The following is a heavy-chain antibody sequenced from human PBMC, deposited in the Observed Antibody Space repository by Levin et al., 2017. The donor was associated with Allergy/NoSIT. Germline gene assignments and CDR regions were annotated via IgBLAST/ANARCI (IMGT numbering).Heavy chain of an antibody. CDR3: ARDSSGWYYFDY. CDR2: ISYDGSNK. CDR1: GFTFSSYA. D-gene: IGHD6-19*01. Sequence: GGSLRLSCAASGFTFSSYAMHWVRQAPGKGLEWVAVISYDGSNKYYADAVKGRFTISSDNSKNTLYLQMNSLRAEDTAVYYCARDSSGWYYFDYWGQGTLVTVSS. J-gene: IGHJ4*02. V-gene: IGHV3-30-3*01.